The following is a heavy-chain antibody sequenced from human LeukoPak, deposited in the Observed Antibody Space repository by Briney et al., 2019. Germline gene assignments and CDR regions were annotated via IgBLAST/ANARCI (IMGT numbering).Heavy chain of an antibody. CDR2: INPNSGGT. CDR1: GYTFTGYY. D-gene: IGHD6-13*01. J-gene: IGHJ4*02. CDR3: ARDPTRAAHHSSWYGVPFDY. Sequence: ASVKVSCKASGYTFTGYYMHWVRQAPGQGLEWMGWINPNSGGTNYAQKFQGRATMTRDTSISTAYMELSRLRSDDTAVYYCARDPTRAAHHSSWYGVPFDYWGQGTLVTVSS. V-gene: IGHV1-2*02.